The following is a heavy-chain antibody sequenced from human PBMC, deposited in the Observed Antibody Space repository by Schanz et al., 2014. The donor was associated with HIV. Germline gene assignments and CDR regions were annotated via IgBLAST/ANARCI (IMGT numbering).Heavy chain of an antibody. CDR3: VGHGSSSS. V-gene: IGHV3-23*01. Sequence: EVQLLESGGGLLHPGGSLRLSCAASGFTFNSYAMNALSWVRQAPGRGLEWVSDIRGGAGGTYYADSVKGRFTISRDNSKSTLYLQMNRLRADDTAVYYCVGHGSSSSWGLGTLVTVSS. CDR1: GFTFNSYA. J-gene: IGHJ5*02. D-gene: IGHD6-6*01. CDR2: IRGGAGGT.